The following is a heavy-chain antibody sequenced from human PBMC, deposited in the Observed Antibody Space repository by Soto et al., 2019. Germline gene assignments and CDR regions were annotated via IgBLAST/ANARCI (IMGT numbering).Heavy chain of an antibody. D-gene: IGHD2-2*02. Sequence: QVQLQESGPGLVKPSETLSLTCTVSGGSISSYYWSWIRQPAGKGLEWIGRLYTSGSTNYNPSLKSRCTMSVDTSKNQFSLKLSSVTAADTAVYYCARDYVVVVPAAIQLYYGMDVWGQGTTVTVSS. J-gene: IGHJ6*02. V-gene: IGHV4-4*07. CDR3: ARDYVVVVPAAIQLYYGMDV. CDR1: GGSISSYY. CDR2: LYTSGST.